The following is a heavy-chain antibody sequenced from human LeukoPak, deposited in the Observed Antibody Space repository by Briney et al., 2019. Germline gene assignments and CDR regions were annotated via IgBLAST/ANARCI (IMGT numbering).Heavy chain of an antibody. D-gene: IGHD2-15*01. V-gene: IGHV1-46*01. Sequence: ASVKVSCKASGYTFTSYYMHWVRQAPGQGLEWMGIINPSGGSTSYAQKFQGRVTMTRDTSTSTVYMELSSLRSEDTAVYYCARDQGGPASYYYYYGMDVWGQGTTVTVS. CDR2: INPSGGST. CDR3: ARDQGGPASYYYYYGMDV. CDR1: GYTFTSYY. J-gene: IGHJ6*02.